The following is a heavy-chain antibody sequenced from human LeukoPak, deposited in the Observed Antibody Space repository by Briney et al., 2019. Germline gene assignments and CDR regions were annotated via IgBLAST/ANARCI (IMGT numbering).Heavy chain of an antibody. CDR3: ARDRYWFDP. CDR2: IYYSGST. Sequence: SETLSLTCTVSSGFISGSSYFWGWIRQPPGKGLEWIGSIYYSGSTYYNPSLKSRVTISVDTSKNQFSLKLSSVTAADTAVYYCARDRYWFDPWGQGTLVTVSS. CDR1: SGFISGSSYF. J-gene: IGHJ5*02. V-gene: IGHV4-39*07.